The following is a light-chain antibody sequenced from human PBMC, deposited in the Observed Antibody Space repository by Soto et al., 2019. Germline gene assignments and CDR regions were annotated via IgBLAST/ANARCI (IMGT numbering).Light chain of an antibody. CDR3: LQPDSYPWT. CDR2: AAS. Sequence: DIQMTQSPSSLSASVGDRVTITCRASQGIRHHLGWYQQKPGKVPERLIYAASSLHNGVPSRFSGSESGTEFTLTISSQQTEEVSTYYCLQPDSYPWTFSQGTKLEIK. J-gene: IGKJ1*01. V-gene: IGKV1-17*01. CDR1: QGIRHH.